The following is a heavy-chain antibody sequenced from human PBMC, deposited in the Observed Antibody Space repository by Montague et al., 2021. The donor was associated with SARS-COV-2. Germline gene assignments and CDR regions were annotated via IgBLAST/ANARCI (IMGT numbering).Heavy chain of an antibody. Sequence: LRLSCAASGFTFSSYEMNWVRQAPGEGLEWVSYISSSGSTIYYADSVKGRFTISRDNAKNSLYLQMNSLRAEDTAVYYCARGGTYYDFWSGYQNYYYGMDVWGQGTTVTVSS. D-gene: IGHD3-3*01. CDR2: ISSSGSTI. J-gene: IGHJ6*02. V-gene: IGHV3-48*03. CDR1: GFTFSSYE. CDR3: ARGGTYYDFWSGYQNYYYGMDV.